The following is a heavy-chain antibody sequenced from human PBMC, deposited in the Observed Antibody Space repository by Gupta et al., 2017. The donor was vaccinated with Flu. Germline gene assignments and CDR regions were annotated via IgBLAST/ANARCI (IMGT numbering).Heavy chain of an antibody. CDR2: ISAYNGNT. CDR1: GYTFTSYG. J-gene: IGHJ5*02. D-gene: IGHD6-19*01. Sequence: QVQLVQSGAEVKKPGASVKVSCKASGYTFTSYGISWVRQAPGQGLEWVGWISAYNGNTNYAQKLQGRVTMTTDTSTSTAYMELRSLRSDDTAVYYCARDQPGIAVAGTFYNWFDPWGQGTLVTVSS. CDR3: ARDQPGIAVAGTFYNWFDP. V-gene: IGHV1-18*01.